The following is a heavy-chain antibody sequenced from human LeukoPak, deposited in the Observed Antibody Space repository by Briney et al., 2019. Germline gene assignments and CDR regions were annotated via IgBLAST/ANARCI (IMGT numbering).Heavy chain of an antibody. V-gene: IGHV4-4*02. CDR2: IYHGGNT. D-gene: IGHD2-2*02. J-gene: IGHJ3*02. Sequence: PSETLSLTCVVSSGSISSSDWWSWVRQPPGKGLEWIGEIYHGGNTNYNPSLKSRVTISVDKSKNQFSLKLSSVTAADTAVYYCANYCSSSSCHTRRAFDIWGQGTMVTVSS. CDR1: SGSISSSDW. CDR3: ANYCSSSSCHTRRAFDI.